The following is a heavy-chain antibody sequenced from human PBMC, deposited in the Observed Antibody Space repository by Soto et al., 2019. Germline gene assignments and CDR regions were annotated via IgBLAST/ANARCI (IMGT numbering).Heavy chain of an antibody. CDR1: GYTFSCYG. V-gene: IGHV1-18*01. Sequence: AASVKVSCKASGYTFSCYGISWVRQAPGQGLEWMGWIGGYNGNTNYAQKFQGRVIMTPDTSTGTVYMELRRLRSDDTAVSSCARASDDRSCSSVEYIQFWGQGTLVTVSA. CDR3: ARASDDRSCSSVEYIQF. J-gene: IGHJ1*01. D-gene: IGHD2-15*01. CDR2: IGGYNGNT.